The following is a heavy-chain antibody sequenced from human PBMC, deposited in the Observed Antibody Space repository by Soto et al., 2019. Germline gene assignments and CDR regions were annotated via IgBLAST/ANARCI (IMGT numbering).Heavy chain of an antibody. CDR3: ARAKSIAAAGTNYYYGMDV. Sequence: PSETLSLTCAVSGGSISSSNWWSFFRQPPGKGLEWIGEIYHSGSTNYNPSLKSRVTISVDKSKNQFSLKLSSVTAADTAVYYCARAKSIAAAGTNYYYGMDVWGQGTTVTVSS. J-gene: IGHJ6*02. V-gene: IGHV4-4*02. CDR2: IYHSGST. CDR1: GGSISSSNW. D-gene: IGHD6-13*01.